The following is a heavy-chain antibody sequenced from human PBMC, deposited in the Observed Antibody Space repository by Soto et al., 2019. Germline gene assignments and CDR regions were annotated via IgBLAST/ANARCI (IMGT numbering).Heavy chain of an antibody. CDR3: ARGSDRRDIVVVPAANDAFDI. CDR1: GYTFTSYA. CDR2: INAGNGNT. Sequence: ASVKVSCKASGYTFTSYAMHWVRQAPGQRLEWMGWINAGNGNTKYSQKFQGRVTITRDTSAGTAYMELSGLRSEDTAVYYCARGSDRRDIVVVPAANDAFDIWGQGTMVTVSS. J-gene: IGHJ3*02. D-gene: IGHD2-2*01. V-gene: IGHV1-3*01.